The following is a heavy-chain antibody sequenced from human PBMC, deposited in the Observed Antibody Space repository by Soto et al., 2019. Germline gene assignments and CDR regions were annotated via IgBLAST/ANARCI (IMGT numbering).Heavy chain of an antibody. CDR2: IIPIFGTA. CDR3: ARDRVWSGYPYYYGMDV. J-gene: IGHJ6*02. Sequence: GASVKVSCKASGGTFSSYAISWVRQAPGQGLEWMGGIIPIFGTANYAQKCQGRVTITADESTSTAYMELSSLRSEDTAVYYCARDRVWSGYPYYYGMDVWGQGTTVTVSS. V-gene: IGHV1-69*13. D-gene: IGHD3-3*01. CDR1: GGTFSSYA.